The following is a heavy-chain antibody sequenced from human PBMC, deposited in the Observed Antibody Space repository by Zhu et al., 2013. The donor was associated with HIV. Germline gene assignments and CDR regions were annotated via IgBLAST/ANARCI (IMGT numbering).Heavy chain of an antibody. V-gene: IGHV1-18*01. CDR1: GYTFTSYG. Sequence: QVQLVQSGAEVKKPGASVKVSCKASGYTFTSYGISWVRQAPGQGLEWMGWISAYNGNTNYAQKLQGRVTMTTDTSTSTAYMELRXLRSDDTAVYYCARDLEIAVMTRWAGFDYVGPGNPGHRLL. J-gene: IGHJ4*02. CDR3: ARDLEIAVMTRWAGFDY. CDR2: ISAYNGNT. D-gene: IGHD6-19*01.